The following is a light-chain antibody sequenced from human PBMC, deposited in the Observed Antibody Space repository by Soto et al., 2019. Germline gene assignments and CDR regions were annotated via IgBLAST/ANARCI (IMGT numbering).Light chain of an antibody. V-gene: IGKV1-39*01. Sequence: DIQMTQSPSSLSASVGDRVTITCRASQSISSYLNWYQQKPGKAHKLLIYATSSLQSGVPSRFSGSGSGTDFTLTISSLQPEDFATYYCQPSYSTPLTFGQGTKLAIK. CDR2: ATS. J-gene: IGKJ1*01. CDR1: QSISSY. CDR3: QPSYSTPLT.